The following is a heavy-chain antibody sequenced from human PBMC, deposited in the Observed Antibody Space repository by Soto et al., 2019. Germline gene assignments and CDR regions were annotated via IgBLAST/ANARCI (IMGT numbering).Heavy chain of an antibody. CDR2: IYYSGST. CDR3: AREIWFGELGCAFDI. CDR1: GGSISSYY. J-gene: IGHJ3*02. D-gene: IGHD3-10*01. Sequence: SETLSLTCTVSGGSISSYYWSWIRQPPGKGLEWIGYIYYSGSTNYNPSLKSRVTISVDTSKNQFSLKLSSVTAADTAVYYCAREIWFGELGCAFDIWGQGTMVTVSS. V-gene: IGHV4-59*01.